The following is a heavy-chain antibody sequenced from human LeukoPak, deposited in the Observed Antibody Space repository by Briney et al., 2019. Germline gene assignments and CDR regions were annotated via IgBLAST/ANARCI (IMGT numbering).Heavy chain of an antibody. V-gene: IGHV4-4*02. D-gene: IGHD3-10*01. CDR2: VSLAGQT. J-gene: IGHJ4*02. CDR1: GGSISNTNW. CDR3: VVKDYYGSGTYNY. Sequence: SGTLSLTCDVSGGSISNTNWWSWVRQPPGQGLEWIGEVSLAGQTNYNPSLNGRVTMSLDESSNQLSLKLTSVTAADTAVYYCVVKDYYGSGTYNYWGQGTLVTVSS.